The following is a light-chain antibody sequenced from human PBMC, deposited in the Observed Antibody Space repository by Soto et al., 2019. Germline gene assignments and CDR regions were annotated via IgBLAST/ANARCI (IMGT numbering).Light chain of an antibody. CDR3: QQYGSSLPIT. CDR2: GAS. V-gene: IGKV3-20*01. CDR1: QSVSSY. J-gene: IGKJ5*01. Sequence: PGEGASLSCRASQSVSSYLAWYQQKPDQVPRLLIYGASNRATGIPDRFSGSGSGTDFTLTISRLEPEDFAVYYCQQYGSSLPITFGQGTRLEIK.